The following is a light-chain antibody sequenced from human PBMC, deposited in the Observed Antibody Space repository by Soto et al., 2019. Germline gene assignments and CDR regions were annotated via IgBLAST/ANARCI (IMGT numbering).Light chain of an antibody. CDR1: QSVLYSSNNKNY. CDR2: WAP. J-gene: IGKJ2*01. Sequence: DIVMTQSPDSLAVSLGERATINCKSSQSVLYSSNNKNYLAWYQQKPGQPPKLLIYWAPTRESGVPDRLSGSGSGTDFTLTISSLQAEDVAVYYCQQYYSTPPYTFGQGTKLEIK. CDR3: QQYYSTPPYT. V-gene: IGKV4-1*01.